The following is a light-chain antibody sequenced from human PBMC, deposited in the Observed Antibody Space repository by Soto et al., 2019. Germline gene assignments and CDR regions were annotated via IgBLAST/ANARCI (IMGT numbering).Light chain of an antibody. V-gene: IGLV3-21*02. CDR2: DDR. CDR1: NIGSKS. Sequence: SYELTQPPSVSVAPGQTARITRGGNNIGSKSVHWYQLKPGQAPVLVIYDDRDRPSGIPERFSGSKSGNTATLTISRVEAGDEADYYCQVWDSSSEHIVFGGGTKVTVL. CDR3: QVWDSSSEHIV. J-gene: IGLJ2*01.